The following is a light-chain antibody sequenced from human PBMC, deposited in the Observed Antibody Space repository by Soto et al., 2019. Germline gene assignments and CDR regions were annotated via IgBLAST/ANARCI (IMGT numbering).Light chain of an antibody. V-gene: IGKV3-15*01. CDR1: QSVRNG. CDR2: DAS. CDR3: QQYAIRPPVT. J-gene: IGKJ5*01. Sequence: EVVMTQSPATLSVSPGERATLSCRSSQSVRNGLAWYQQKPGQPPRLLIYDASTRATGIPARFSGSGFGTDFTLTISSLQSEDFAVYYCQQYAIRPPVTFGQGTRLDIE.